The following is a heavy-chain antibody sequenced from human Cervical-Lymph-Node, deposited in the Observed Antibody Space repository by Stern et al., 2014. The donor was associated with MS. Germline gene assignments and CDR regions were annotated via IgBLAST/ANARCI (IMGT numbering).Heavy chain of an antibody. CDR1: GFSLSTSGVG. J-gene: IGHJ4*02. V-gene: IGHV2-5*02. CDR2: IYWDDDK. D-gene: IGHD5-24*01. Sequence: QVTLRESGPTLVKPTQTLTLTCTFSGFSLSTSGVGVGWIRQPPGKALEWLALIYWDDDKNYSPSLKSRLTFTKDTSKNQVVLTMTDMDPVDTATYYCIQGSGWPSSFRYWGQGTLVTVSS. CDR3: IQGSGWPSSFRY.